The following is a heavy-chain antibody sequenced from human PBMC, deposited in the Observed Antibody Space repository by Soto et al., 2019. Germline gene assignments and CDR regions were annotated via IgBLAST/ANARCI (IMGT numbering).Heavy chain of an antibody. V-gene: IGHV1-3*01. Sequence: ASVKVSCKASGYTFTSYAMHWVRQAPGQRLEWMGWINAGSGNTKYSQKFQGRVTITRDTSASTAYMELSSLRSGDTAVYYCARTSGYYFFDSWGQGTLVTVSS. CDR2: INAGSGNT. CDR1: GYTFTSYA. CDR3: ARTSGYYFFDS. J-gene: IGHJ4*02. D-gene: IGHD3-22*01.